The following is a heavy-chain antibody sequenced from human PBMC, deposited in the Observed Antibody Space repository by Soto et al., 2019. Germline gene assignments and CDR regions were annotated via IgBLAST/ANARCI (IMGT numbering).Heavy chain of an antibody. Sequence: QVQLQESGPGLVKPSGTLSLTCAVSGGSISSSHWWTWVRQSPGKGLEYIGEISHSGTSNSNPSLKSRVTLSVDRSKNPFSLTLTSVTAADTAVYYCARVVLSITRGAFDVWGQGTPVIVSS. CDR3: ARVVLSITRGAFDV. D-gene: IGHD1-20*01. CDR2: ISHSGTS. CDR1: GGSISSSHW. J-gene: IGHJ3*01. V-gene: IGHV4-4*02.